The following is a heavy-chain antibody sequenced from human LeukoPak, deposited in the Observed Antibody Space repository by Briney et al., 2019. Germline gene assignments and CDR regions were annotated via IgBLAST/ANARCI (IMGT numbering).Heavy chain of an antibody. CDR1: GGSVSSGNYY. CDR2: IHYSGST. J-gene: IGHJ4*02. D-gene: IGHD2-15*01. CDR3: ARDRGRGAALDY. V-gene: IGHV4-61*01. Sequence: SETLSLTCTVSGGSVSSGNYYWSWIRQPPGKGLEWIGYIHYSGSTNYNPSLKSRVTMSVDTSKNQFSLKLSSVAAADTAVYYCARDRGRGAALDYWGQGTLVTVSS.